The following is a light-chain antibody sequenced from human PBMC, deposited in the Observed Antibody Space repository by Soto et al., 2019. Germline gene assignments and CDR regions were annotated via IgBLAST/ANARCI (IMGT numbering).Light chain of an antibody. CDR1: QGISSS. J-gene: IGKJ3*01. V-gene: IGKV1-9*01. Sequence: DIQLTQSPSFLSASVGDRVTITCRASQGISSSLAWYQQGPRKAPKLLIYAASTLQRGVPSRFSGSGSGTEFTLTISSLQPEDFATYYCQHLHNYLFTFGPGTRVDIK. CDR3: QHLHNYLFT. CDR2: AAS.